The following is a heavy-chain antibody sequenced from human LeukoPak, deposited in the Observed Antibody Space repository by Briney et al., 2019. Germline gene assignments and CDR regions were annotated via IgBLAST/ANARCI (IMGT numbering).Heavy chain of an antibody. Sequence: GGSLRLSCAASGFTFSSHWMHWVRQVPGKGLLWVSRINRDGSTTNYADSVKGRFTISRDNAKDTLHLQMNSLRAEDTALYYCSRSVGGSDDYWGQGTLVTVSS. V-gene: IGHV3-74*01. D-gene: IGHD3-10*01. CDR2: INRDGSTT. CDR1: GFTFSSHW. J-gene: IGHJ4*02. CDR3: SRSVGGSDDY.